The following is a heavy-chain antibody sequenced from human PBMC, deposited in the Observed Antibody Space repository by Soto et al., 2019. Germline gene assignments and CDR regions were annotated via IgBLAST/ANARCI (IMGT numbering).Heavy chain of an antibody. V-gene: IGHV5-51*01. D-gene: IGHD3-10*01. CDR2: IYPGDSDT. CDR3: ARARITMVRGVIYYYYGMDV. Sequence: GESLKISCKGSGYSFTSYWIGWVRQMPGKGLEWMGIIYPGDSDTRYSPSFQGQVTISADKSINTAYPQWSSLKASDTAMYYCARARITMVRGVIYYYYGMDVWGQGTTVTVSS. CDR1: GYSFTSYW. J-gene: IGHJ6*02.